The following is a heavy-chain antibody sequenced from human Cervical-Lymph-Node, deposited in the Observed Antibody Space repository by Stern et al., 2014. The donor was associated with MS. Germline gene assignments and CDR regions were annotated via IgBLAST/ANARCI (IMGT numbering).Heavy chain of an antibody. V-gene: IGHV1-69*01. CDR1: GGTFSSSD. D-gene: IGHD3-10*01. Sequence: VQLVQSGAEVQKPGSSVKVSCRASGGTFSSSDISWVRQAPGQGLEWMGRILPSIGTATYAQKDQGRVTITGDESTSTAYMELSSLRSEDTAIYDCALGGFGHYFEYWGQGTLVTVPS. CDR3: ALGGFGHYFEY. CDR2: ILPSIGTA. J-gene: IGHJ4*02.